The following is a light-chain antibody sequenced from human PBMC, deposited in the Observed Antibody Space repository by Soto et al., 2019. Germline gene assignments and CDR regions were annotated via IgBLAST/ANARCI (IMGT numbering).Light chain of an antibody. CDR3: SSYTSSSTLYV. CDR1: SSDIGGYKY. V-gene: IGLV2-14*01. J-gene: IGLJ1*01. Sequence: QSALTQPASVSGSPGQSITISCTGTSSDIGGYKYVSWYQQHPGIAPKLMIYEVSNRPSGVSNRFSGSKSGNTASLTISGLQAEDEADYYCSSYTSSSTLYVFGTGTKLTVL. CDR2: EVS.